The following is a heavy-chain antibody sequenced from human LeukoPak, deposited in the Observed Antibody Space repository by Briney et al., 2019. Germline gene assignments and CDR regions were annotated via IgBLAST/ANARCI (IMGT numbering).Heavy chain of an antibody. J-gene: IGHJ4*02. Sequence: SETLSLTCAVYGGSFSGYYWSWVRQPPGKGLEWIGYIYYSGSTNYNPSLKSRVTISVDTSKNQFSLKLSSVTAADTAVYYCARHFGSSWYWDYWGQGTLVTVSS. CDR2: IYYSGST. CDR1: GGSFSGYY. D-gene: IGHD6-13*01. CDR3: ARHFGSSWYWDY. V-gene: IGHV4-59*08.